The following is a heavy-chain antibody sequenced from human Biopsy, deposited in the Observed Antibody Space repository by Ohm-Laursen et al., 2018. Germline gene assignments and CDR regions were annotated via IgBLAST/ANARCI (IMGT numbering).Heavy chain of an antibody. CDR3: LREAATGYYRTADF. D-gene: IGHD3-9*01. V-gene: IGHV3-30*03. Sequence: SLRLSCAASGFTFSSHGMHWVRQAPGKGLEWVAHFSYDGINKHYADSVKGRFTISRDNSKNTLSLQMSSLRVEDTAMYYCLREAATGYYRTADFWGQGTLVTVSS. CDR1: GFTFSSHG. CDR2: FSYDGINK. J-gene: IGHJ4*02.